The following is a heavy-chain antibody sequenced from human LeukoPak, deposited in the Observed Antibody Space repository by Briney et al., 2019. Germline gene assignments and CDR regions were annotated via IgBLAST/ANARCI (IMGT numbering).Heavy chain of an antibody. Sequence: PSETLSLTCTVSGGSISSGSYYWGWIRQPPGKGLEWIGSIYYSGSTYYNPSLKSRVTISVDTSKNQFSLKLSSVTAADTAVYYCARLGGGDWAYDYWGQGTLVTVSS. D-gene: IGHD2-21*02. CDR3: ARLGGGDWAYDY. CDR2: IYYSGST. J-gene: IGHJ4*02. V-gene: IGHV4-39*01. CDR1: GGSISSGSYY.